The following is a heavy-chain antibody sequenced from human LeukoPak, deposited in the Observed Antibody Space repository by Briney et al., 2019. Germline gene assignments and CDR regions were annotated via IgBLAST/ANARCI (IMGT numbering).Heavy chain of an antibody. CDR2: ISWGGGST. Sequence: PGGSLRLSCAASGFNFDDYAMHWVRQTPGRGLEWVSLISWGGGSTYYADSVKGRFTISRDNSKNSLYLQMNSLRAEDTALYYCAKPLGGSYFYWYFDLWGRGTLVTVSS. D-gene: IGHD1-26*01. V-gene: IGHV3-43D*03. CDR1: GFNFDDYA. CDR3: AKPLGGSYFYWYFDL. J-gene: IGHJ2*01.